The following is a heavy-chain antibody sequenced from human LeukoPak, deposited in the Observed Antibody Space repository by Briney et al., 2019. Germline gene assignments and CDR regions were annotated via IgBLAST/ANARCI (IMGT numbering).Heavy chain of an antibody. D-gene: IGHD3-10*01. V-gene: IGHV4-4*02. Sequence: TSETLSLTCAVSGGSISSSNWWSWVRQPPGKGLEWIGEIYHSGSTNYNPSLKSRVTISVDKSKNQFSLKLSSVTAAGTAVYYCARAPMVRGVTPALRYYYMDVWGKGTTVTVSS. CDR3: ARAPMVRGVTPALRYYYMDV. CDR2: IYHSGST. CDR1: GGSISSSNW. J-gene: IGHJ6*03.